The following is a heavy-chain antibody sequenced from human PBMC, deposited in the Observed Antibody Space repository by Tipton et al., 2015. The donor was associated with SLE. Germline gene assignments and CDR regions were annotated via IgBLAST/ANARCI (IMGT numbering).Heavy chain of an antibody. V-gene: IGHV3-30-3*01. Sequence: SLRLSCAASGFTFSSYAMHWVRQAPGKGLEWVAVISYDGSNKYYADSVKGRFTISRDNSKNTLYLQMNSLRAEDTAVYYCARGSSWTGYYYYMDVWGKGTTVTVS. J-gene: IGHJ6*03. CDR3: ARGSSWTGYYYYMDV. CDR1: GFTFSSYA. CDR2: ISYDGSNK. D-gene: IGHD6-13*01.